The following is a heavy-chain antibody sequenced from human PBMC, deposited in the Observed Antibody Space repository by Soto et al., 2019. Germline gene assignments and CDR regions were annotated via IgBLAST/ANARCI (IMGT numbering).Heavy chain of an antibody. CDR2: IYYSGST. D-gene: IGHD5-18*01. Sequence: QVQLQESGPGLVKPSQTLSLTCTVSGGSISSGDYYWSWIRQPPGKGLEWIGYIYYSGSTYYNPSLKSRVTISVDTSKNQFSLQLSSVTAADTAVYYCAREILRGYSYGLGSYWYFDLWGRGTLVTVSS. CDR1: GGSISSGDYY. CDR3: AREILRGYSYGLGSYWYFDL. J-gene: IGHJ2*01. V-gene: IGHV4-30-4*01.